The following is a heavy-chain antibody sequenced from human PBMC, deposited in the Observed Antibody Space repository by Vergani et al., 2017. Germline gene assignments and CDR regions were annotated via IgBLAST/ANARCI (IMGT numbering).Heavy chain of an antibody. CDR2: LSASDRRT. CDR3: AKVGRSEVAGTFGPFDI. CDR1: GFTFIMHA. D-gene: IGHD6-19*01. V-gene: IGHV3-23*04. Sequence: EVQLVASGGGLVQRGGSLRLSCAASGFTFIMHAMSWVRQAPGKGLEWVSTLSASDRRTHYADSVKGRFNISRDISKNTLFLHMNSLRPEDTAVYYCAKVGRSEVAGTFGPFDIWGQGTMVTVSS. J-gene: IGHJ3*02.